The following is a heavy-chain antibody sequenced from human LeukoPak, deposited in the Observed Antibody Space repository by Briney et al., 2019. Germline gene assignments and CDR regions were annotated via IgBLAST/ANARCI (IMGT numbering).Heavy chain of an antibody. CDR2: INSDGSST. CDR1: GFTFSSYA. J-gene: IGHJ4*02. Sequence: GGSLRLSCSASGFTFSSYAMHWVRQAPGKGLVWVSRINSDGSSTSYADSVKGRFTISRDNAKNTLYLQMNSLRAEDTAVYYCARTMVRGVIFDYWGQGTLVTVSS. V-gene: IGHV3-74*01. CDR3: ARTMVRGVIFDY. D-gene: IGHD3-10*01.